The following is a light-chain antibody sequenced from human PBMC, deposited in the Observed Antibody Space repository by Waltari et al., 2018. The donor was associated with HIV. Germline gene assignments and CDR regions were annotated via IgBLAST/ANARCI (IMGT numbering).Light chain of an antibody. Sequence: EIVLTQSPATLSVSPGEGATLSCRASQSVGNNLAWYQQKPGLAPRLLIYGAFTRATGIPTMFSGSGSGTDFTLTISSLQSEDFAVYYCQHYNKGLRSFTFGPGTKVDI. V-gene: IGKV3D-15*01. CDR3: QHYNKGLRSFT. CDR1: QSVGNN. J-gene: IGKJ3*01. CDR2: GAF.